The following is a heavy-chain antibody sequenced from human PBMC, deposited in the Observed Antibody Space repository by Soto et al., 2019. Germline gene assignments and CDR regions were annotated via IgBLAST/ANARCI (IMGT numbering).Heavy chain of an antibody. CDR1: GFTFSSYA. Sequence: QVQLVESGGGVVQPGRSLRLSCAASGFTFSSYAMHWVRQAPGKGLEWVAVISYDGSNKYYADSVKGRFTISRDNSKNTLYPQMNSLRAEDTAVYCCARETAYYYYYYGMDVWGQGTTVTVSS. V-gene: IGHV3-30-3*01. J-gene: IGHJ6*02. D-gene: IGHD5-18*01. CDR2: ISYDGSNK. CDR3: ARETAYYYYYYGMDV.